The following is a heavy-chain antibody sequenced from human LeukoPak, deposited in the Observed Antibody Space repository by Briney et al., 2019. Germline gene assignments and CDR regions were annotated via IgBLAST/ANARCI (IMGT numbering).Heavy chain of an antibody. Sequence: ASVRVSCKASGYSFTTYGITWLRQATGQGLERVDWINTRDNHAHYVQNFLGRVTLTIDTSTSTAYMDLRSLRSDDTAVYYCARDVTVIGVVGQGTSFDIWGQGTVVTVSS. CDR3: ARDVTVIGVVGQGTSFDI. CDR2: INTRDNHA. CDR1: GYSFTTYG. V-gene: IGHV1-18*01. J-gene: IGHJ3*02. D-gene: IGHD2-21*01.